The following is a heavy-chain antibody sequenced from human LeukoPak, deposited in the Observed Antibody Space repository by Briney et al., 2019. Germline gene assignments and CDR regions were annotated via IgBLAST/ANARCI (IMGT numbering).Heavy chain of an antibody. D-gene: IGHD2-2*01. CDR3: AKKMVVVPAAKGHWYFDL. J-gene: IGHJ2*01. CDR1: GYTLTELS. CDR2: FDPEDGET. Sequence: ASVKVSCKVSGYTLTELSMHWVRQAPGKGLEWMGGFDPEDGETIYAQKFQGRVTMTEDTSTDTAYMELSSLRSEDTAVYYCAKKMVVVPAAKGHWYFDLWGCGTLVGVSS. V-gene: IGHV1-24*01.